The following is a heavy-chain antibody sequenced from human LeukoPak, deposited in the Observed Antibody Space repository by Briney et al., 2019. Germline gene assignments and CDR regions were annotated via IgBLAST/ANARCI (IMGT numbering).Heavy chain of an antibody. J-gene: IGHJ3*02. CDR1: GGSLSSYY. CDR3: ARYRAGNDFLGAFYVFDI. V-gene: IGHV4-34*01. D-gene: IGHD3-3*01. Sequence: PSETLSLTCAVYGGSLSSYYWSWIRQPPGKGLEWIGDINHSGSTNHNPPLKSRVTVLVDASKNQFSLTLTSVTAAHSAVYYCARYRAGNDFLGAFYVFDIWGQGTMVTVSS. CDR2: INHSGST.